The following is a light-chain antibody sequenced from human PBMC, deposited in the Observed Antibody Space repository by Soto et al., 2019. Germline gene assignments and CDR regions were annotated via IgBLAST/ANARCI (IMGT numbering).Light chain of an antibody. CDR3: QQYYNTPYT. CDR1: QSVLYSSNNKNY. Sequence: DIVMTQSPDSLAVSLGERATINCKSSQSVLYSSNNKNYLAWYQQKPGQPPKLLIYWASTRESGVPDRFSGGGSGTDFTLTISSLXXXXXXXYYCQQYYNTPYTFGQGTQLEIK. V-gene: IGKV4-1*01. CDR2: WAS. J-gene: IGKJ2*01.